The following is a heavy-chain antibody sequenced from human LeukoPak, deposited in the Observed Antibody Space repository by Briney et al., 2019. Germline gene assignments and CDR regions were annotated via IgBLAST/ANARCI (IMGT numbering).Heavy chain of an antibody. D-gene: IGHD3-3*01. CDR3: ARDGGYDFWSGYGTDVYFDY. J-gene: IGHJ4*02. CDR1: GFTFSSYS. CDR2: ISSSSSTI. Sequence: PGGSLRLSCAASGFTFSSYSMNWVRQAPGKGLEWVSYISSSSSTIYYADSVKGRFTISRDNAKNSLYLQMNSLRAEDTAVYYCARDGGYDFWSGYGTDVYFDYWGQGTLVTVSS. V-gene: IGHV3-48*01.